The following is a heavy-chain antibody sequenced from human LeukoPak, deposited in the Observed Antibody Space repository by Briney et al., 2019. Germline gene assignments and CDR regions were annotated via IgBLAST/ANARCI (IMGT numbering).Heavy chain of an antibody. D-gene: IGHD2-15*01. CDR2: INYRGST. CDR1: GGSISSGGYY. Sequence: SQTLSLTCTVSGGSISSGGYYWSWIRQHPGKGLEWIGFINYRGSTYYNPSLKSRITISVDTSKNQFPLKLSSLTAADTAVYYCARDLSSATRQLDLWGQGTLVTVSS. J-gene: IGHJ5*02. V-gene: IGHV4-31*03. CDR3: ARDLSSATRQLDL.